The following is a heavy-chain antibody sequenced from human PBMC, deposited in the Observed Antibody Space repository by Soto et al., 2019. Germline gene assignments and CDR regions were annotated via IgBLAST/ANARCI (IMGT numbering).Heavy chain of an antibody. CDR2: IYSGGST. Sequence: EVQLVETGGGLIQPGGSLRLSCAASGFTVSSNYMSWVRQAPGKGLAWVSVIYSGGSTYYADSVKGRFTISRDSSKNTVFLQMNSLRAEDTAVYYCARDSSNSGWFYFDYWGQGTLVTVSS. D-gene: IGHD6-19*01. CDR3: ARDSSNSGWFYFDY. V-gene: IGHV3-53*02. J-gene: IGHJ4*02. CDR1: GFTVSSNY.